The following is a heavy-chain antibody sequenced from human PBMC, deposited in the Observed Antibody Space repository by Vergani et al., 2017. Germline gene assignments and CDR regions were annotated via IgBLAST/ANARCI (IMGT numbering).Heavy chain of an antibody. Sequence: EVQLVESGGGLVQPGGSLRLSCAASGFTFSSYSMNWVRQAPGKGLEWVSYISSSSSTIYYADSVKGRFTISRDNAKNSLYLQMNSLRAEDTAVYYCARDSTWSSTSCYIGYYYYYMDVWGKGTTVTGSS. J-gene: IGHJ6*03. CDR2: ISSSSSTI. D-gene: IGHD2-2*02. V-gene: IGHV3-48*04. CDR1: GFTFSSYS. CDR3: ARDSTWSSTSCYIGYYYYYMDV.